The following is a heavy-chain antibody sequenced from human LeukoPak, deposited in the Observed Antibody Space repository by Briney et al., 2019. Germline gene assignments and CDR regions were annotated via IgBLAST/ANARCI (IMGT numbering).Heavy chain of an antibody. Sequence: QAGGSLRLSCAASGFTFSSYGMHWVRQAPGKGLEWVSVISYDGSNKYYADSVKGRFTISRDNSKNTLYLQMNSLRAEDTAVYYCAKSPVVVQAAMGDWFDPWGQGTLVTVSS. J-gene: IGHJ5*02. CDR1: GFTFSSYG. V-gene: IGHV3-30*18. CDR2: ISYDGSNK. CDR3: AKSPVVVQAAMGDWFDP. D-gene: IGHD2-2*01.